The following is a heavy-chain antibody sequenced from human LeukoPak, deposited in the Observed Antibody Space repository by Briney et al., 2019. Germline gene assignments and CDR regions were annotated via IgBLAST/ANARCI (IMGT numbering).Heavy chain of an antibody. CDR2: ISGGGSST. D-gene: IGHD6-13*01. Sequence: GGSLRLSCAASGFTFSSYAMSWVRQAPGKGLEWVSAISGGGSSTYYADSVKGRFTTSRDNSKNTLYLQMNSLRAEDTAMYYCAKGVAAAGIFDYWGQGTLVTVSS. V-gene: IGHV3-23*01. CDR1: GFTFSSYA. J-gene: IGHJ4*02. CDR3: AKGVAAAGIFDY.